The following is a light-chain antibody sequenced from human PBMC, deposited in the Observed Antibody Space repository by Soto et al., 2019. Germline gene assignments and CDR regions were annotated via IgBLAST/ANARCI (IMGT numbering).Light chain of an antibody. J-gene: IGKJ1*01. CDR1: QGISSY. Sequence: VIWMTQSPSLLSASTGDRVTISCGMSQGISSYLAWYQQKPGKAPELLIYAASTLQSGVPSRFSGSGSGTDFTLTFSCLQSEDFATYYCQQYYSFPWTFGQGTKVEIK. V-gene: IGKV1D-8*01. CDR2: AAS. CDR3: QQYYSFPWT.